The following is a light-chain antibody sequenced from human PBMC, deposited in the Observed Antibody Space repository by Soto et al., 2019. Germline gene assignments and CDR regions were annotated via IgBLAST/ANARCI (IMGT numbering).Light chain of an antibody. J-gene: IGLJ1*01. CDR3: SSYTSSSSVV. V-gene: IGLV2-14*01. Sequence: QSVLTQPASVSGSPGQSITISCTGTSSDVGGYNYVSWYQQHPGKAPKLMIYDVSNRPSGVSNRFSGSKSGNTASLTISGLQAEDEAYYYGSSYTSSSSVVFGTGTKVTVL. CDR1: SSDVGGYNY. CDR2: DVS.